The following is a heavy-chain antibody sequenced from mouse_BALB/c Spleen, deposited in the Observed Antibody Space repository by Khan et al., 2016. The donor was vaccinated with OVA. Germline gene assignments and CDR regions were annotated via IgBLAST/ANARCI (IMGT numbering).Heavy chain of an antibody. CDR1: GYTFTTYW. CDR2: INPTSGYT. CDR3: TRERIDY. J-gene: IGHJ2*01. Sequence: QVRLQQSGAELAKPGASVKMSCKASGYTFTTYWMHWVKQRPGKGLEWIGYINPTSGYTDYNEKFKDRATLSADKSSSTAYMQLSSLTSEDSAGYSCTRERIDYWGQGTTLTFSS. V-gene: IGHV1-7*01.